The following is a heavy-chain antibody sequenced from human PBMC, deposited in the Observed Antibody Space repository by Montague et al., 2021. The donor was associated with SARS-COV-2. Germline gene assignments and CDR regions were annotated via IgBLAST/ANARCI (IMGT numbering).Heavy chain of an antibody. CDR3: ARGRSTRVRGVIFTSYYYYYYGIDV. D-gene: IGHD3-10*01. CDR1: GGSFTENF. V-gene: IGHV4-34*01. J-gene: IGHJ6*02. Sequence: SETLSLTCAVYGGSFTENFWTWIRQPPGKGLGWIGEINHGGTSNYNASLRSRVTISIDTAKNQFSLRLSALAAADTAVYYCARGRSTRVRGVIFTSYYYYYYGIDVWGQGTTVTVSS. CDR2: INHGGTS.